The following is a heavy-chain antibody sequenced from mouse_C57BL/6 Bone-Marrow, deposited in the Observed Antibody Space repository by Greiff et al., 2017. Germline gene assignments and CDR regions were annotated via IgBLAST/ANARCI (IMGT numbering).Heavy chain of an antibody. J-gene: IGHJ3*01. Sequence: EVMLVESGGDLVKPGGSLKLSCAASGFTFSSYGMSWVRQTPDKRLEWVATISSGGSYTYYPDSVKGRFTISRDNAKNTLYLQMSGLKSEDTAMYYCARGGLRAAWFAYWGQGTLVTVSA. D-gene: IGHD1-1*01. CDR3: ARGGLRAAWFAY. V-gene: IGHV5-6*01. CDR2: ISSGGSYT. CDR1: GFTFSSYG.